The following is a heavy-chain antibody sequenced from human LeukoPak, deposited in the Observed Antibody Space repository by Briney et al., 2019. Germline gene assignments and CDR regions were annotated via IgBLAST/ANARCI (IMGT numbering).Heavy chain of an antibody. Sequence: SVKVSCKAPGGTFSSHAISWVRQAPGQGLECVGGIIPIFGTTNYAQKFQGRVTITTDESTSTGYMELRSLRSDDTAVYYCAGGDSGYDYGFDNWGQGTLVTVSS. CDR3: AGGDSGYDYGFDN. V-gene: IGHV1-69*05. J-gene: IGHJ4*02. CDR1: GGTFSSHA. CDR2: IIPIFGTT. D-gene: IGHD5-12*01.